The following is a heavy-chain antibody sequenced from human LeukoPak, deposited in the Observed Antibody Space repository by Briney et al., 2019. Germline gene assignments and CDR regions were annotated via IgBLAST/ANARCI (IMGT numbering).Heavy chain of an antibody. Sequence: GGSLRLSCAASGFTFDDYAMHLVRQAPGKGLEWVSGISWNSGSIGYADSVKGRFTISRDNAKNSLYLQMNSLRAEDTALYYCAKDGYYGGNPGYYYYGMDVWGQGTTVTVSS. V-gene: IGHV3-9*01. J-gene: IGHJ6*02. CDR1: GFTFDDYA. D-gene: IGHD4-23*01. CDR2: ISWNSGSI. CDR3: AKDGYYGGNPGYYYYGMDV.